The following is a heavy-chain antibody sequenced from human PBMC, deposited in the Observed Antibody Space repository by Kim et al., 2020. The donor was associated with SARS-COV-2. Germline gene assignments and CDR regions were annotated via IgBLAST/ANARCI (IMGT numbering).Heavy chain of an antibody. V-gene: IGHV6-1*01. J-gene: IGHJ6*02. D-gene: IGHD1-20*01. CDR2: TYYRSKWYS. Sequence: SQTLSLTCAISGDSVSSNTAAWNWIRQSPSRGLEWLGRTYYRSKWYSDYAVSVQSRITINPDTSKNQFSLQLNCVTPEDTAVYYCASITGTYHYYSMDVWGQGTTVTVSS. CDR1: GDSVSSNTAA. CDR3: ASITGTYHYYSMDV.